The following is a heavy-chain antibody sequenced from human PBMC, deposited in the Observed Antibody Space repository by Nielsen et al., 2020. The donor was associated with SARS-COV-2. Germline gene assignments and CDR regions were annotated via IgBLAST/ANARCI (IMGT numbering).Heavy chain of an antibody. CDR3: AREMATNRGHAFEI. D-gene: IGHD5-24*01. CDR2: IIPILGIT. J-gene: IGHJ3*02. V-gene: IGHV1-69*04. CDR1: GGTFSSFP. Sequence: SVKVSCKASGGTFSSFPISWVRQAPGQGLEWMGRIIPILGITTYAQKFHGRVTVTADKSTSTAHMELHSLTSEDTAVYYCAREMATNRGHAFEIWGQGTVVTVSS.